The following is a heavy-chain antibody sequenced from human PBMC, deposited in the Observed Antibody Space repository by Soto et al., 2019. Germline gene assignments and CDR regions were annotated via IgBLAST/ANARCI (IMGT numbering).Heavy chain of an antibody. J-gene: IGHJ5*02. CDR3: ARVPSSSWYLWWFDP. V-gene: IGHV4-34*01. CDR2: INYSGST. Sequence: SETLSLTCAVYGGSFSNYFWSWIRQPPGKGLEWIGDINYSGSTNYNPSLKSRVTISVDTSKNQFSLKLSSVTAADTAVYYCARVPSSSWYLWWFDPWGQGTLVTVSS. CDR1: GGSFSNYF. D-gene: IGHD6-13*01.